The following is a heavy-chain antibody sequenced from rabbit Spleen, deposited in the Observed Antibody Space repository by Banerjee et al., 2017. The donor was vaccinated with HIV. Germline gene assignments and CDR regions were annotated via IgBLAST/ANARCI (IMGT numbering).Heavy chain of an antibody. V-gene: IGHV1S40*01. Sequence: QSLEESGGDLVKPGASLTLTCKASGFDFSSSYYMCWVRQAPGKGLELIACIDTSSVNTADATWAKGRFTISKTSSTTVTLQMTSLTAADTATYFCARGEHFSVGFSAFAIYLDLWGPGTLVTVS. CDR2: IDTSSVNT. D-gene: IGHD6-1*01. J-gene: IGHJ4*01. CDR3: ARGEHFSVGFSAFAIYLDL. CDR1: GFDFSSSYY.